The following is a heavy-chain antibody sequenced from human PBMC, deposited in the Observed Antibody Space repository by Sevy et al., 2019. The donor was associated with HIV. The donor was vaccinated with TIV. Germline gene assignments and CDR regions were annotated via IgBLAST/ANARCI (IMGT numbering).Heavy chain of an antibody. CDR2: ISGSGGST. V-gene: IGHV3-23*01. J-gene: IGHJ3*01. CDR3: AKDRAVLVGDAFDL. CDR1: EITLSNYA. Sequence: GGSLRLSCAVSEITLSNYAMNWVRQAPGRGLEWVSAISGSGGSTYYADSVKGRFTISRDNSKNTLSLQMHSLRVEDTAVYYCAKDRAVLVGDAFDLWGQGTMVTVSS. D-gene: IGHD2-15*01.